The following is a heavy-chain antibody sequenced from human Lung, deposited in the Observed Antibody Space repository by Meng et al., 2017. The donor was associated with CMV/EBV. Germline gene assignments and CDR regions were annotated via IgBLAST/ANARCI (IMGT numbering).Heavy chain of an antibody. V-gene: IGHV5-51*01. CDR1: GYSFTSHW. J-gene: IGHJ3*02. CDR2: IYPGDSDT. CDR3: ARRVDDYWSDVSGVFDI. Sequence: GGSLRLXCKSSGYSFTSHWIAWVRQMSGKGLEWMAIIYPGDSDTRYSPSLQGQLTISVDKSITTAYLQWSSLRASDTAMYYCARRVDDYWSDVSGVFDIWXQRTXVTVSS. D-gene: IGHD3-3*01.